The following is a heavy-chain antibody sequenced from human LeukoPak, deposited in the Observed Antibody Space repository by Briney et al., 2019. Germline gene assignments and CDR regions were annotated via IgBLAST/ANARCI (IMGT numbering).Heavy chain of an antibody. CDR1: GFTFSGSA. CDR3: TRLTVAGYADY. D-gene: IGHD6-19*01. CDR2: IRSKANSYAT. Sequence: PGGSLRLSCAAPGFTFSGSAMHWVRQASGKGLEWVGRIRSKANSYATAYAASVKGRFTISRDDSKNTAYLQMNSLKTEDTAVYYCTRLTVAGYADYWGQGTLVTVSS. J-gene: IGHJ4*02. V-gene: IGHV3-73*01.